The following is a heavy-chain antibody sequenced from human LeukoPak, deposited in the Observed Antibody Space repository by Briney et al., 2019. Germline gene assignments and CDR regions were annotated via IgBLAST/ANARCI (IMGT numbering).Heavy chain of an antibody. D-gene: IGHD6-6*01. Sequence: ASVKVSCKASGYTFTGYYMHWVRQAPGQGLEWMGWINPNSGGTNYAQKFQSRVTMTRDTSISTAYMELSRLRSDDTAVYYCARDRLAARGTFDYWGQGTLVTVSS. CDR3: ARDRLAARGTFDY. V-gene: IGHV1-2*02. J-gene: IGHJ4*02. CDR2: INPNSGGT. CDR1: GYTFTGYY.